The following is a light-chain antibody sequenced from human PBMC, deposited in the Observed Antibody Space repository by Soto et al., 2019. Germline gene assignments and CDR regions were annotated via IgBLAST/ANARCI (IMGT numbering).Light chain of an antibody. V-gene: IGKV3-20*01. Sequence: EIVLTQSPATLSLSPGERATLSCRASQSVSSSNLVWYQQKPGQAPRLLIYGASSRATGIPDRFSGSGSGTDFTLTISRLEPEDFAVYYCQQYGSSPFGGGTKVDIK. CDR2: GAS. J-gene: IGKJ4*01. CDR3: QQYGSSP. CDR1: QSVSSSN.